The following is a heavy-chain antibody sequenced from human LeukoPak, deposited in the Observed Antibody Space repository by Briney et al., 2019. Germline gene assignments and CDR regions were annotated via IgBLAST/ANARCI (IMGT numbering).Heavy chain of an antibody. CDR2: IIPILGIA. CDR1: GGTFSSYA. V-gene: IGHV1-69*04. CDR3: ARDMGDYYYDSSGYEYD. Sequence: GASVKVSCKASGGTFSSYAISWVRQAPGQGLEWMGRIIPILGIANYAQKFQGRVTITADKSTSTAYMELSSLRSEDTAVYYCARDMGDYYYDSSGYEYDWGQGTLVTVSS. D-gene: IGHD3-22*01. J-gene: IGHJ4*02.